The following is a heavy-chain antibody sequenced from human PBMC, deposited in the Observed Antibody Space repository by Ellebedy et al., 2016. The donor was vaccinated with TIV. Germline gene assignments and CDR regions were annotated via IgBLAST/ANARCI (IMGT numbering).Heavy chain of an antibody. J-gene: IGHJ4*02. V-gene: IGHV4-61*01. CDR2: IYYNGGT. CDR1: GGSVNSGSYY. CDR3: ARDASRGHDY. Sequence: MPSETLSLTCTVSGGSVNSGSYYWTWIRQPPGKGLEWVGYIYYNGGTNYNPSLESRATISLDASKTQFSLKVNSVTAADTAISYCARDASRGHDYWGQGILVSVAS.